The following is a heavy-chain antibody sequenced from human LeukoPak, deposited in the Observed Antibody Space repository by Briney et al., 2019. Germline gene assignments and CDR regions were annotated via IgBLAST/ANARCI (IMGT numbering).Heavy chain of an antibody. Sequence: ASVKVSCKASGYTFTGYYMHWVRQAPGQGLEWMGWINGYNGNTNSAQKLQGRVTMTTDTSTSTAYMELRSLRSDDTAVYYCARDHLLFRQLPNWFDPWGQGTLVTVSS. CDR2: INGYNGNT. CDR3: ARDHLLFRQLPNWFDP. D-gene: IGHD1-7*01. CDR1: GYTFTGYY. V-gene: IGHV1-18*04. J-gene: IGHJ5*02.